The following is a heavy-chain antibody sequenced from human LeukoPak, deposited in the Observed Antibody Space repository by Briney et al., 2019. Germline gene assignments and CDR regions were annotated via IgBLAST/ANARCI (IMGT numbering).Heavy chain of an antibody. V-gene: IGHV1-46*01. D-gene: IGHD4-23*01. CDR2: INPSGGST. J-gene: IGHJ3*02. CDR3: ATLSYYGGNSQPMPYGGDI. Sequence: ASVTVSCTASGGTFSSYAISWVRQAPGQGLEWMGIINPSGGSTSYAQKFQGRVTMTRDTSTSTVYMELSSLRSEDTAVYYCATLSYYGGNSQPMPYGGDIWGQGTMVTVSS. CDR1: GGTFSSYA.